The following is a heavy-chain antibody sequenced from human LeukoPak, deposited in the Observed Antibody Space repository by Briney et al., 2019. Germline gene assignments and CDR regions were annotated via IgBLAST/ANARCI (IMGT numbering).Heavy chain of an antibody. J-gene: IGHJ5*02. Sequence: KPSETLSLTCAVYGGSFNNYYWSWIRQAPGKGLEWIGELDHSGITNYKPSLKSRLTISVDTSKNQFSLRLTSVTAADTAVYYCARERRNCFDPWGQGTLVTVSS. CDR1: GGSFNNYY. D-gene: IGHD1-1*01. CDR3: ARERRNCFDP. V-gene: IGHV4-34*01. CDR2: LDHSGIT.